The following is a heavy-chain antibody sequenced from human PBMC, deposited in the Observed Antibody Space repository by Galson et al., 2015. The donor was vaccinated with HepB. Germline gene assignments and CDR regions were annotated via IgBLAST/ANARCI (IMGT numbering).Heavy chain of an antibody. CDR1: GYSFPSYW. J-gene: IGHJ4*02. CDR2: IYPGDSDT. CDR3: VRRAGNSNYGY. Sequence: QSGAEVKKPGESLKISCKGSGYSFPSYWIDWVRQMPGKGLEWMGSIYPGDSDTIYSPPFQGQVTISVGKSISTAYLQWSSLKASDTAMYYCVRRAGNSNYGYWGQGTLVTVSS. D-gene: IGHD4-11*01. V-gene: IGHV5-51*03.